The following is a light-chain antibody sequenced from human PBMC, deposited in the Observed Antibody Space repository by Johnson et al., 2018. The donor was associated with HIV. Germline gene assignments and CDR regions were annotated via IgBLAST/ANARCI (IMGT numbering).Light chain of an antibody. J-gene: IGLJ1*01. CDR2: RPN. CDR3: AAWDDSLNGYV. CDR1: SSNIGSNT. V-gene: IGLV1-44*01. Sequence: QSVLTQSPSASGPPGQRVTISCSGSSSNIGSNTVNWYQQLPGTAPNLLIYRPNPRPSGDPDRFSGSKSGTSAPLAIRGLRAEDEADYYCAAWDDSLNGYVFGTGTKVTVL.